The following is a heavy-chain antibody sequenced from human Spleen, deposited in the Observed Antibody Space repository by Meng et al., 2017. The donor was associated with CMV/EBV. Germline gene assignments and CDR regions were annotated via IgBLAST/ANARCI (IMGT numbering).Heavy chain of an antibody. CDR3: AKAKHSPFTRQIKYYDILTGRVGDAFDI. D-gene: IGHD3-9*01. CDR1: GFTFDDYA. CDR2: ITWNSGSI. V-gene: IGHV3-9*01. Sequence: GGSLRLSCAASGFTFDDYAMHWVRQAPGKGLEWVSGITWNSGSIVDADSVRGRFTISRDNAKNSLYLQMNSLRAEDTAFYYCAKAKHSPFTRQIKYYDILTGRVGDAFDIWGQGTMVTVSS. J-gene: IGHJ3*02.